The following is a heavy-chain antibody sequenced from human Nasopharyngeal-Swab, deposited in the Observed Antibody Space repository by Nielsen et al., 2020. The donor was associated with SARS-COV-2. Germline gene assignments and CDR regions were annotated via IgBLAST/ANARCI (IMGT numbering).Heavy chain of an antibody. Sequence: WVRQAPGQGPEWMGRIIPILGIANYAQKFQGRVTITADKSTSTAYMELSSLRSEDTAVYYCARGWERWLRSPGNAFDIWGQGTMVTVSS. CDR2: IIPILGIA. D-gene: IGHD5-24*01. J-gene: IGHJ3*02. CDR3: ARGWERWLRSPGNAFDI. V-gene: IGHV1-69*02.